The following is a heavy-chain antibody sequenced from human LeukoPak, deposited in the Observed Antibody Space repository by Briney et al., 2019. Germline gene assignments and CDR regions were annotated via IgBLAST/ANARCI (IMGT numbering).Heavy chain of an antibody. D-gene: IGHD6-13*01. CDR1: GFTLSSYE. Sequence: GGSLRLSCAASGFTLSSYEMNWVRQAPGKGLEWVSYISSSGSTIYYADSVKGRFTISRDNAKNSLYLQMNSLRAEDPAVYYCARPVYSSTTDYWGQGTLVTVSS. V-gene: IGHV3-48*03. CDR2: ISSSGSTI. CDR3: ARPVYSSTTDY. J-gene: IGHJ4*02.